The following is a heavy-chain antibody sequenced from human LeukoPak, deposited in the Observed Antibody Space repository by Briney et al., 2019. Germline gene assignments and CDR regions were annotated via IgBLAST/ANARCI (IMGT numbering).Heavy chain of an antibody. CDR1: GYSFTNYW. D-gene: IGHD3-10*01. J-gene: IGHJ5*02. CDR3: ARHWGLGYYGSGSYYPWFDP. V-gene: IGHV5-51*01. CDR2: IYPGDSDT. Sequence: GESLKISCKGSGYSFTNYWIGWVRQMPGKGLEWMGIIYPGDSDTRYSPSFQGQVTISADKSLSTAYLQWSRLKASDTAMYYCARHWGLGYYGSGSYYPWFDPWGQGTLVTVSS.